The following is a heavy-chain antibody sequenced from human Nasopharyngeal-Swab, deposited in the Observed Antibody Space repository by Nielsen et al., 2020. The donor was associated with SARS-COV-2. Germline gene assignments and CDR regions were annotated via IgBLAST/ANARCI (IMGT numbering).Heavy chain of an antibody. Sequence: WIRQPPGKGLEWVAVVSYDGRHKSYADSVKGRFTVSRDNSKNTMYLQMSSLRAEDTAIYYCAKSLRGVSLSFGYYYGLDVWDQGTTVTVSS. CDR3: AKSLRGVSLSFGYYYGLDV. CDR2: VSYDGRHK. J-gene: IGHJ6*02. D-gene: IGHD3-10*01. V-gene: IGHV3-30*18.